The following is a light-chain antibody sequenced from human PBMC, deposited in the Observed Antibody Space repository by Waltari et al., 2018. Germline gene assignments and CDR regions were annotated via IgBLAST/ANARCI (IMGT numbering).Light chain of an antibody. CDR2: DVN. J-gene: IGLJ3*02. V-gene: IGLV2-23*02. CDR1: TSDIGKYNL. CDR3: CSYAGSAISM. Sequence: QSALTQTASVSGSPGQAITISCSGTTSDIGKYNLVSWYQQHPGKAPTLIIYDVNKGPSVVSNRSSGSKSGNTAFLTISGLQAADEADYYCCSYAGSAISMFGGGTKVTVL.